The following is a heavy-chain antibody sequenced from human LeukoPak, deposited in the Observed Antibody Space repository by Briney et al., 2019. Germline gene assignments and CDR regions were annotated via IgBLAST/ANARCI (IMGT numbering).Heavy chain of an antibody. V-gene: IGHV4-39*02. CDR3: ARDRGFDY. D-gene: IGHD3-10*01. CDR1: GGSISSSSYY. CDR2: IYYSGST. Sequence: PSETLSLTCTVSGGSISSSSYYWGWIRQPPGKGLEWIGSIYYSGSTYYNSSLKSRVTISVDTSKNQFSLKLSSVTAADTAVYYCARDRGFDYWGQGTLVTVSS. J-gene: IGHJ4*02.